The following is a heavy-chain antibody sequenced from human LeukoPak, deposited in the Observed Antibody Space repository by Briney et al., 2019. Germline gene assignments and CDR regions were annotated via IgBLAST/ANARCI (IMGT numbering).Heavy chain of an antibody. Sequence: SETLSLTCAVSGGSFSGYYWSWVRQPPGKGLEWVGDINHSGSTNYNPYLKSRVTISVDTSTNQFSLKLSSGTAADTAVYYCARGDYGSGSYYHYWGQGTLVTVSS. CDR3: ARGDYGSGSYYHY. CDR1: GGSFSGYY. V-gene: IGHV4-34*01. D-gene: IGHD3-10*01. J-gene: IGHJ4*02. CDR2: INHSGST.